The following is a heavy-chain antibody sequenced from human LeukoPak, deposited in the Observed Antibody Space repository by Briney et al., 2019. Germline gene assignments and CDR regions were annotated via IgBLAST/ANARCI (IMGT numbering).Heavy chain of an antibody. CDR2: IYYSGST. D-gene: IGHD5-24*01. Sequence: SETLSLTCTVSGGSISSYYWSRIRQPPGKGLEWIGYIYYSGSTNYNPSLKSRVTISVDTSKNQFSLKLSSVTAADTAVYYCARDGKMATSPFGYWGQGTLVTVSS. CDR1: GGSISSYY. J-gene: IGHJ4*02. V-gene: IGHV4-59*01. CDR3: ARDGKMATSPFGY.